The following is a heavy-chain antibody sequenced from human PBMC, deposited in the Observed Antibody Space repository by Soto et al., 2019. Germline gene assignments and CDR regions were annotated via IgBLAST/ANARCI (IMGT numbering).Heavy chain of an antibody. CDR3: AHHHYCASGSIY. V-gene: IGHV2-5*02. CDR1: GFSLNTRGVG. CDR2: LYSDNDN. D-gene: IGHD3-10*01. J-gene: IGHJ4*02. Sequence: QITLKESGPTLAKPTQTLTLTCAFSGFSLNTRGVGVGWIRQPPGKALEWLALLYSDNDNRYSPSLKSRLTISKDTPKSHVVLMMTEMDSVDSATYCCAHHHYCASGSIYWGQGTLVTVSS.